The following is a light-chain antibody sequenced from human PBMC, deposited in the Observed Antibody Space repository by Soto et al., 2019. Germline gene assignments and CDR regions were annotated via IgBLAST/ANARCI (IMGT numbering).Light chain of an antibody. CDR1: QSVISY. V-gene: IGKV3-11*01. J-gene: IGKJ2*01. Sequence: EIVLTQSPATLSLSPGERATLSCRASQSVISYLAWYQQKPGQAPRLLIYDASNRATGIPARFGGSGSGTDFTLTISSLEPEDFAVYYCQQRSNWPPYTFGQGTKLEIK. CDR3: QQRSNWPPYT. CDR2: DAS.